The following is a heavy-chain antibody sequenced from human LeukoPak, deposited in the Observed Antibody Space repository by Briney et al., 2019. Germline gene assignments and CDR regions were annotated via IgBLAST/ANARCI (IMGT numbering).Heavy chain of an antibody. CDR1: GSSFTKYW. CDR2: IYPGDSDT. D-gene: IGHD4-17*01. V-gene: IGHV5-51*01. CDR3: ARRLAYGDLDY. J-gene: IGHJ4*02. Sequence: KAGGSLRLSCKGSGSSFTKYWIGWVRQMPGKGLEWKGIIYPGDSDTRYSPSFQGQVTISADKSISTAYLQWSSLKASDSAMYYCARRLAYGDLDYWGQGTLVTVSS.